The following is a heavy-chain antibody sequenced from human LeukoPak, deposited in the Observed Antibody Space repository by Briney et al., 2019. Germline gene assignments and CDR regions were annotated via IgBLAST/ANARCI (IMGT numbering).Heavy chain of an antibody. CDR3: ARDVGEYCSSTNCYASHY. J-gene: IGHJ4*02. CDR2: INPHSGGT. Sequence: ASVKVSCRASGYTFTGYYIHWVRQAPGQGLEWMGWINPHSGGTNYAQKFQGGVTMTRDTSITTAYMELSSLRSDDTAVYYCARDVGEYCSSTNCYASHYWGQGTLVTVSS. V-gene: IGHV1-2*02. CDR1: GYTFTGYY. D-gene: IGHD2-2*01.